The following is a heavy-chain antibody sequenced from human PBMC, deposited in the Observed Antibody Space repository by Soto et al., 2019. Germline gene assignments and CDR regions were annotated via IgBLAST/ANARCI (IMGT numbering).Heavy chain of an antibody. V-gene: IGHV1-3*04. CDR3: ARSQAGLDV. J-gene: IGHJ6*02. CDR1: GYSFTTYA. Sequence: ASVKVSCKASGYSFTTYAINWVRQAPGQRLEWMGWINTGNGDTKYSQKFQGRVTITRDTSATTAYMELSSLRSEDTAVYYCARSQAGLDVWGQGTTVTVSS. CDR2: INTGNGDT.